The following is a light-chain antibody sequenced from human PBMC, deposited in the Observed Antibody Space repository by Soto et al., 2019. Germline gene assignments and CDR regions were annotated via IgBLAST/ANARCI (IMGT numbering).Light chain of an antibody. V-gene: IGKV1-5*01. J-gene: IGKJ5*01. Sequence: DIRMTHSPCTLSASIVDRVTITCRASQSLDNCLAWYQQKPGKAPKLLIYAASSLQSGVPSRFSGSGSGTEFTLTIGGLQPDDFATYFCQQFNSYPITFGQGTRLEIK. CDR1: QSLDNC. CDR3: QQFNSYPIT. CDR2: AAS.